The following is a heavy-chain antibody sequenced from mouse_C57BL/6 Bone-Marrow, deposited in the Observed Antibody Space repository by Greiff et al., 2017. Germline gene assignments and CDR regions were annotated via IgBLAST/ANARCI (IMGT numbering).Heavy chain of an antibody. D-gene: IGHD1-1*01. CDR2: ISDGGSYT. J-gene: IGHJ4*01. CDR1: GFTFSSYA. V-gene: IGHV5-4*01. CDR3: ARDRDYGSSYDAMDY. Sequence: EVQLMESGGGLVKPGGSLKLSCAASGFTFSSYAMSWVRQTPEKRLEWVATISDGGSYTYYPDNVKGRFTISRDNAKNNLYLQMSHLKSEDTAMYYCARDRDYGSSYDAMDYWGQGTSVTVSS.